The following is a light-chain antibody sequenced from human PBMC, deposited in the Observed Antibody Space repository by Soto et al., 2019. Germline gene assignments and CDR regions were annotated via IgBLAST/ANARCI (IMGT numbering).Light chain of an antibody. Sequence: QSALTQPASVSGSPGQSITISCTGTSSDVGGYNYVSWYQHHPGKAPKLMIYEVSNRPSGVSNRFSGSKSGNTASLTISGLQADDEADYYCTSYTTSYTQVFGGGTKLTV. CDR3: TSYTTSYTQV. J-gene: IGLJ3*02. CDR2: EVS. CDR1: SSDVGGYNY. V-gene: IGLV2-14*01.